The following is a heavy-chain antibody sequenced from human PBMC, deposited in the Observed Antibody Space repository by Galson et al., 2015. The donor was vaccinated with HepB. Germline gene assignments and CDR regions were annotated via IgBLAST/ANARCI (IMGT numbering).Heavy chain of an antibody. J-gene: IGHJ4*02. CDR2: IYYSGST. Sequence: SETLSLTCTVSGGSISSYYWSWIRQPPGKGLEWIGYIYYSGSTNYNPSLKSRVTISVDTSKNQFSLKLSSVTAADTAVYYCARSSSWYQAGYWGQGTLVTVSS. CDR3: ARSSSWYQAGY. D-gene: IGHD6-13*01. V-gene: IGHV4-59*01. CDR1: GGSISSYY.